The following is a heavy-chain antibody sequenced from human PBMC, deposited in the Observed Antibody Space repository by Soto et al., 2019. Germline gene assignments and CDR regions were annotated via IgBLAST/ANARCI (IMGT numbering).Heavy chain of an antibody. CDR2: IRSQVFGGTA. V-gene: IGHV3-49*05. J-gene: IGHJ3*02. CDR1: GFTLVDDA. CDR3: TRVLMGVRAFDI. D-gene: IGHD3-16*01. Sequence: EVQMVESGGYFVKPWRSLRLSCTTSGFTLVDDAVSWLRQAPGKGMERVSVIRSQVFGGTAEYAASVEGRFTISREDSISIAYLEMNSLKIEDPDVYYCTRVLMGVRAFDIFAQGTIVTVSS.